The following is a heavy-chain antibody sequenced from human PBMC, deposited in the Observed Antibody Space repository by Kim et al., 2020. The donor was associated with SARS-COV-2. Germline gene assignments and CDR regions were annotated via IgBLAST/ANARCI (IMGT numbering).Heavy chain of an antibody. D-gene: IGHD2-2*01. Sequence: GGSLRLSCAASGFTFSSYSMNWVRQAPGKGLEWVSSISSSSSYIYYADSVKGRFTISRDNAKNSLYLQMNSLRAEDTAVYYCARDDGYCSSTSCWGLFDYWGQGTLVTVSS. CDR1: GFTFSSYS. J-gene: IGHJ4*02. CDR3: ARDDGYCSSTSCWGLFDY. V-gene: IGHV3-21*01. CDR2: ISSSSSYI.